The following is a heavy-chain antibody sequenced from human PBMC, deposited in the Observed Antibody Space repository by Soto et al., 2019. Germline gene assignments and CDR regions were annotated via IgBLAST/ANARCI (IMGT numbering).Heavy chain of an antibody. CDR1: GFPFSNFW. Sequence: GGSLRLSCAASGFPFSNFWMHWVRQAPGKGLVWVSRINSAGGTTTYADSVKGRFTISRDNAKSTLYLQMNSLTAEDTAVYYCASGWGDSYCYLDYWGQGILVTVS. CDR3: ASGWGDSYCYLDY. V-gene: IGHV3-74*01. CDR2: INSAGGTT. J-gene: IGHJ4*02. D-gene: IGHD3-10*01.